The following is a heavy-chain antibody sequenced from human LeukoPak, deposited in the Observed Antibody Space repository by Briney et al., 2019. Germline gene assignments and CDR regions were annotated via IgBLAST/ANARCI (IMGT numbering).Heavy chain of an antibody. CDR3: ARDLASVIVVVPAGLAFDI. CDR2: IIPILGKA. D-gene: IGHD2-2*01. Sequence: ASVKVSCKASGGTFSSYTISWVRQAPGQGLEWMGRIIPILGKANYAQKFQGRVTITTDESTSTAYMELSSLRSEDTAVYYCARDLASVIVVVPAGLAFDIWGQGTMVTVSS. CDR1: GGTFSSYT. J-gene: IGHJ3*02. V-gene: IGHV1-69*16.